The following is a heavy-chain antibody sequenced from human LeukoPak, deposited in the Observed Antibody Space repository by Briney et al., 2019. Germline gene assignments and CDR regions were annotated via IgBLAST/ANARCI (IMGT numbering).Heavy chain of an antibody. Sequence: GASVKVSCKASGYTFTSYDINWVRQATGQGPEWMGWMNPNSGNTGYAQKFQGRGTMTRNTSISTAYMELSSLRSEDTAVYYCARALWSGYYIYYYYGMDVWGQGTTVTVSS. V-gene: IGHV1-8*01. CDR2: MNPNSGNT. D-gene: IGHD3-3*01. CDR1: GYTFTSYD. J-gene: IGHJ6*02. CDR3: ARALWSGYYIYYYYGMDV.